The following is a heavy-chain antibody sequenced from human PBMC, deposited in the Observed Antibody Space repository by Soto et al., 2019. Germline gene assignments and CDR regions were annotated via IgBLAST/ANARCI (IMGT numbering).Heavy chain of an antibody. J-gene: IGHJ5*02. CDR2: IWYDGGSE. V-gene: IGHV3-33*01. Sequence: QVQLVESGGGVVQPGRSLRLSCAASGFTFSAYGMHWVRQAPGEGLEWVAVIWYDGGSEYYADYVEGRFTISRDNAKNTVYLHMDTLRGDDTAVYYCARAHGPSLGSCLDLWGQGTLVTVSS. CDR3: ARAHGPSLGSCLDL. D-gene: IGHD2-2*01. CDR1: GFTFSAYG.